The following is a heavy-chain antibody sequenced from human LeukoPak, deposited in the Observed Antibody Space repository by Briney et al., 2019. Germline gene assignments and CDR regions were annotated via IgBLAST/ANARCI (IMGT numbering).Heavy chain of an antibody. CDR2: IYYSGST. CDR3: AREYCGGDCYSGVWFDP. V-gene: IGHV4-59*01. J-gene: IGHJ5*02. D-gene: IGHD2-21*02. Sequence: SETLPLTCTVSGGSISSYYWSWIRQPPGKGLEWIGYIYYSGSTNYNPSLKSRVTISVDTSKNQFSLKLSSVTAADTAVYYCAREYCGGDCYSGVWFDPWGQGTLVTVSS. CDR1: GGSISSYY.